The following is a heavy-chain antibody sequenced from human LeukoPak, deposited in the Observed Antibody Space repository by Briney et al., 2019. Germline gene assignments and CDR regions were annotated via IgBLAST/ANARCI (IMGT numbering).Heavy chain of an antibody. CDR1: GFTFSSYA. J-gene: IGHJ4*02. CDR2: ISSNGGST. CDR3: ARISTGGADY. Sequence: PGGSLRLSCAASGFTFSSYAMHWVRQAPGKGLEYVSAISSNGGSTYYANSVKGRFTISRDNSKNTLYLQMGSLRAEDMAVYYCARISTGGADYWGQGTPVTVSS. D-gene: IGHD2-21*01. V-gene: IGHV3-64*01.